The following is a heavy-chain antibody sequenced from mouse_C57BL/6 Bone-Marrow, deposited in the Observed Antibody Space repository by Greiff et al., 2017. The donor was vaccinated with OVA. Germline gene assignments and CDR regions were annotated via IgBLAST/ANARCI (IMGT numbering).Heavy chain of an antibody. CDR2: IDPSDSNT. Sequence: VQLQQPGAELVMPGASVKLSCKASGYTFTSYWMHWVKQRPGQGLEWIGEIDPSDSNTNYNQKFKGKSTLPVDKSSSTAYMQLSSLTSEDSAVYYCAREIYYYGSSYGYFDVWGTGTTVTVSS. V-gene: IGHV1-69*01. J-gene: IGHJ1*03. D-gene: IGHD1-1*01. CDR1: GYTFTSYW. CDR3: AREIYYYGSSYGYFDV.